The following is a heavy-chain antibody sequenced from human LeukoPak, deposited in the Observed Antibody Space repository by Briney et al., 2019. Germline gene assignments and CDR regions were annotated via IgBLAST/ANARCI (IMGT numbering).Heavy chain of an antibody. J-gene: IGHJ4*02. V-gene: IGHV4-34*01. Sequence: PSETLSLTCAVYGGSFIGYYWSWIRQPPGKGLEWIGEINHSGGANYNPSLKSRVTISADTSKSQFSLQLGSVTAADTAVYYCARVPLRFLEPFDYWGQGTPVTVSS. CDR1: GGSFIGYY. CDR2: INHSGGA. D-gene: IGHD3-3*01. CDR3: ARVPLRFLEPFDY.